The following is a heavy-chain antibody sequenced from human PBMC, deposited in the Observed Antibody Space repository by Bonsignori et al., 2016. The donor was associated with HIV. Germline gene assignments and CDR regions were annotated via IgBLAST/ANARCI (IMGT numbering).Heavy chain of an antibody. CDR2: IYHSGST. Sequence: QVQLQESGPGLVKPSETLSLTCAVSGYSISSGYYWGWIRQTPGKGLEWIGSIYHSGSTYYNPSLKSRVTISVDTSKNQFSLKLSSVTAADTAVYYCARDFDSIDYWGPGNPGHRLL. CDR3: ARDFDSIDY. J-gene: IGHJ4*02. D-gene: IGHD3-9*01. V-gene: IGHV4-38-2*02. CDR1: GYSISSGYY.